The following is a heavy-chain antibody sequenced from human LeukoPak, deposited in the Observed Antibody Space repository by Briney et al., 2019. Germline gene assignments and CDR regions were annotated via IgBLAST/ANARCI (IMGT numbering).Heavy chain of an antibody. J-gene: IGHJ2*01. Sequence: GGSLRLSCAASGFTFSSYAMSWVRQAPGKGLEWVSAISGSGGSTYYADSVKGRFTISRDNSKNTLYLQMNSLRAEDTAVYYCAKRPGPSGLEQWLYPNFDLWGRGTLVTVSS. D-gene: IGHD6-19*01. CDR1: GFTFSSYA. CDR2: ISGSGGST. V-gene: IGHV3-23*01. CDR3: AKRPGPSGLEQWLYPNFDL.